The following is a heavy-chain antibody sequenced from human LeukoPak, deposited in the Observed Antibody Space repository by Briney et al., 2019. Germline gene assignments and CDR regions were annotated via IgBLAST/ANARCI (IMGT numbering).Heavy chain of an antibody. CDR3: ARDVFCSGGIGF. CDR2: ISYDGSNK. CDR1: GFTFSSYA. D-gene: IGHD3-10*02. V-gene: IGHV3-30-3*01. J-gene: IGHJ2*01. Sequence: GGSLRLSCAASGFTFSSYAMHWVRQAPGKGLEWVAVISYDGSNKYYADSVKGRFTISRDNSKNTLYLQMNSLRAEDTAVYYCARDVFCSGGIGFWGRGTLVTVSS.